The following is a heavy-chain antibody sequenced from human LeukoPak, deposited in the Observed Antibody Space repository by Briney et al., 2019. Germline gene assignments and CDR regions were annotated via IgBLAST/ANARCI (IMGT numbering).Heavy chain of an antibody. V-gene: IGHV3-30*04. D-gene: IGHD3-10*01. CDR2: ISYDGSNK. Sequence: GGSLRLSCAASGFTFSSYAMHWVRQAPGKGLEWVAVISYDGSNKYYADSVKGRFTISRDNSESTSTLYLQMNSLRPEDTAVYYCAHYVSGTPSYYFYYGLDVWGQGTTVSVSS. J-gene: IGHJ6*02. CDR3: AHYVSGTPSYYFYYGLDV. CDR1: GFTFSSYA.